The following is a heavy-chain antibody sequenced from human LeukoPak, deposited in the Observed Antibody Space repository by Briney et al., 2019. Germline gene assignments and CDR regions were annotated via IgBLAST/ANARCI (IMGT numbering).Heavy chain of an antibody. D-gene: IGHD2-2*01. CDR3: ARGEYQLPQGN. CDR1: GFTVSSNY. Sequence: PGGSLRLSCAASGFTVSSNYMSWVRQAPGKGLEGVSVIYSGGSTYYADSVKGRFTISRDNSKNTLYLQMNSLRAEDTAVYYCARGEYQLPQGNWGQGTLVTVSS. CDR2: IYSGGST. V-gene: IGHV3-66*02. J-gene: IGHJ4*02.